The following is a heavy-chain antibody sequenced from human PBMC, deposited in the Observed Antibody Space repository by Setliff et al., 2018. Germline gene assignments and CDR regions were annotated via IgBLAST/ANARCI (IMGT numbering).Heavy chain of an antibody. D-gene: IGHD7-27*01. CDR3: ARGTEFLHWGPTIIGYYDY. V-gene: IGHV1-8*02. CDR1: GYTFTSYD. Sequence: ASVKVSCKASGYTFTSYDINWVRQATGQGLEWMGWMNPNSGNTGYAQKFQGRVTMTRNTSISTAYMDLSSLRFEDTAVYYCARGTEFLHWGPTIIGYYDYWGQGTLVTVSS. CDR2: MNPNSGNT. J-gene: IGHJ4*02.